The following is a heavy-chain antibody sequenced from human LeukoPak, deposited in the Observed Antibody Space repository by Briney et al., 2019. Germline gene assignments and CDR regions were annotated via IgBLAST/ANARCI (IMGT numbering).Heavy chain of an antibody. Sequence: PSETLSLTCTVSGGSISSYYRSWIRQPPGKGLEWIGYIYYSGSTNYNPSLKSRVTISVDTSKNQFSLKLSSVTAADTAVYYCVREGRYYYDSSSPGHFDYWGQGTLVTVSS. CDR2: IYYSGST. D-gene: IGHD3-22*01. J-gene: IGHJ4*02. CDR3: VREGRYYYDSSSPGHFDY. V-gene: IGHV4-59*12. CDR1: GGSISSYY.